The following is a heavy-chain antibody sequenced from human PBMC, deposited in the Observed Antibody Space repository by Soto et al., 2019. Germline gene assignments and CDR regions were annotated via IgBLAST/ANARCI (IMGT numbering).Heavy chain of an antibody. V-gene: IGHV4-59*01. D-gene: IGHD2-2*01. J-gene: IGHJ4*02. CDR1: GGSISSYY. Sequence: SETLSLTCTVSGGSISSYYWSWIRQPPGKGLEWIGYIYYSGSTNYNPSLKSRVTISVDTSKNQFSLKLSSVTAADTAVYYCAREGLSRGFYFDYWGQGTLVTVYS. CDR3: AREGLSRGFYFDY. CDR2: IYYSGST.